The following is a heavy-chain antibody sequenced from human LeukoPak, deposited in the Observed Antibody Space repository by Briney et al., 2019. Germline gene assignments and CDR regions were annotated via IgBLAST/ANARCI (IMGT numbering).Heavy chain of an antibody. Sequence: SVKVSCKASGGTFSSYAISWVRQAPGQGLEWMGRIIPIFGTANYAQKFQGRVTITTDESTSTAYMELSSLRSEDTAVYYCARDQGSDWYQNERPLHRGSFDYWGQGTLVTVSS. D-gene: IGHD6-19*01. J-gene: IGHJ4*02. CDR3: ARDQGSDWYQNERPLHRGSFDY. V-gene: IGHV1-69*05. CDR1: GGTFSSYA. CDR2: IIPIFGTA.